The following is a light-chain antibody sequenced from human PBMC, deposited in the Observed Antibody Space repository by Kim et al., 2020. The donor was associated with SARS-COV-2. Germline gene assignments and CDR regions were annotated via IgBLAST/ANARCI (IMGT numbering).Light chain of an antibody. V-gene: IGKV1-5*03. CDR2: KAS. J-gene: IGKJ2*03. CDR1: QRVSSW. CDR3: QQYNTYPYS. Sequence: SEAVGDRGMITCRASQRVSSWLAWYQQKPGKAPKFLIYKASSLESGVPSRFSGSGSGTEFTLTISSLQPDDFATYYCQQYNTYPYSFGQGTKLEI.